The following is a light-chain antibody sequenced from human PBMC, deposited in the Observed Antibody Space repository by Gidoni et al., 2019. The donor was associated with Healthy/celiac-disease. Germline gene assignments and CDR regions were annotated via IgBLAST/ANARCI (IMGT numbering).Light chain of an antibody. Sequence: QSVLTQPPSVSAAPGQKVTISCSGSSSNIGNNYVSWSQQLPGTAPKLLIYDNNKRPSGIPDRFSGSKSGTSATLGITGLQTGDEADYYCGTWDSSLSAGVFGGGTKLTV. CDR3: GTWDSSLSAGV. CDR1: SSNIGNNY. V-gene: IGLV1-51*01. CDR2: DNN. J-gene: IGLJ3*02.